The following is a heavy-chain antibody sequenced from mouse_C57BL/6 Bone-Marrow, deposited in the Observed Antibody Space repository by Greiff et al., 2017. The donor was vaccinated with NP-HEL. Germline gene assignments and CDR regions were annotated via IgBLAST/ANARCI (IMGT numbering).Heavy chain of an antibody. V-gene: IGHV5-16*01. CDR1: GFTFSDYY. CDR2: INYDGSST. J-gene: IGHJ2*01. CDR3: ARGSTRGYFDY. D-gene: IGHD2-1*01. Sequence: VQLKESEGGLVQPGSSMKLSCTASGFTFSDYYMAWVRQVPEKGLEWVANINYDGSSTYYLDSLKSRFIISRDNAKNILYLQMSSLKSEDTATYYCARGSTRGYFDYWGQGTTLTVSS.